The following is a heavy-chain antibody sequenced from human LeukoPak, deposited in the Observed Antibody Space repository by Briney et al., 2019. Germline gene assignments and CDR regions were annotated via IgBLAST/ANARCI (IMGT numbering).Heavy chain of an antibody. CDR1: GFTFSSYA. V-gene: IGHV3-30*04. D-gene: IGHD5-24*01. Sequence: PGRSLRLSCAASGFTFSSYAMHWVRQAPGKGLEWVAVISYDGSNKYYADSVKGRFTISRDNSKNTLYLQMNSLRAEGTAVYYCARDPLQMATITRTFDYWGQGTLVTVSS. CDR3: ARDPLQMATITRTFDY. J-gene: IGHJ4*02. CDR2: ISYDGSNK.